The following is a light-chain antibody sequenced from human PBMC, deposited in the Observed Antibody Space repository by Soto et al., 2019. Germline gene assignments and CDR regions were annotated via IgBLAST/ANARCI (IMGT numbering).Light chain of an antibody. CDR2: GAS. V-gene: IGKV3-20*01. CDR3: QQYGNAPFT. Sequence: EIVLTQSPGTLSFSPGERATLTCRASQSVISSYFAWIQQKPGQAPRLLIDGASSRATGIPDRFSGSGSGTDFPLTISRLEPEDFAVYYCQQYGNAPFTFGPGTKVDIK. CDR1: QSVISSY. J-gene: IGKJ3*01.